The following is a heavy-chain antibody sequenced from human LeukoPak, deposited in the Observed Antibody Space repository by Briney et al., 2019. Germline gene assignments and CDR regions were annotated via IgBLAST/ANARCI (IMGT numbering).Heavy chain of an antibody. CDR2: IYSGGST. CDR3: AGGTAMVSLYYMDV. D-gene: IGHD5-18*01. CDR1: GFTVSSNY. Sequence: QPGGSLRLSCAASGFTVSSNYMSWVRQAPGKGPEWVSVIYSGGSTYYADSVKGRSTISRDNSKNTLYLQMNSLRAEDTAVYYCAGGTAMVSLYYMDVWGKGTTVTVSS. J-gene: IGHJ6*03. V-gene: IGHV3-53*01.